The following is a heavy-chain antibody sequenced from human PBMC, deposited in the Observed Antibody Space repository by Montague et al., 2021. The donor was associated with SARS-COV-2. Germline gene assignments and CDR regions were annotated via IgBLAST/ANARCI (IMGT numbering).Heavy chain of an antibody. V-gene: IGHV3-21*01. CDR3: ARNLGSGWAFFDY. D-gene: IGHD6-19*01. J-gene: IGHJ4*02. CDR2: ISSSSRYI. CDR1: GFTFSSYS. Sequence: SLRLPCAASGFTFSSYSMNWVRQAPGKGLEWVSSISSSSRYIYSADSVKGRFTISRDNAKNSLYLQMNSLRAEDTAVYYCARNLGSGWAFFDYWGQGTLVTVSS.